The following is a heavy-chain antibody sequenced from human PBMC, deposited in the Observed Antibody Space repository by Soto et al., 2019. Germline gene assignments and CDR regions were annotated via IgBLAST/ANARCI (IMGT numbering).Heavy chain of an antibody. Sequence: ASVKVSCKASGYTFTSYDINWVRQATGQGLEWMGWMNPNSGNTGYAQKFQGRGTMTRNTSISTAYMELSSLRSEDTAVYYCARGAAAETTEFDPWGQGTLVTVSS. CDR2: MNPNSGNT. CDR1: GYTFTSYD. CDR3: ARGAAAETTEFDP. V-gene: IGHV1-8*01. J-gene: IGHJ5*02. D-gene: IGHD6-13*01.